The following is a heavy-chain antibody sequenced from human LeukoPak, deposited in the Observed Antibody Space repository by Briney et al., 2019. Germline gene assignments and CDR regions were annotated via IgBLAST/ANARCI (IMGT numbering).Heavy chain of an antibody. Sequence: PGGSLRLSCAASGFTFSSYWMSWVRQAPGKGLEWVANIKQDGSEKYYVDSVKGRFTISRDNAKNSLYLQMNSLRAEDTAVYYCARDVGLMVYPNWFDPWGQGTLVTVSS. J-gene: IGHJ5*02. D-gene: IGHD2-8*01. CDR2: IKQDGSEK. CDR1: GFTFSSYW. CDR3: ARDVGLMVYPNWFDP. V-gene: IGHV3-7*01.